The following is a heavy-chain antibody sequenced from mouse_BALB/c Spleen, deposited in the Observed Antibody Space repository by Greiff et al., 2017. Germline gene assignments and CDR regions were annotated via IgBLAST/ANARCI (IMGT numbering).Heavy chain of an antibody. V-gene: IGHV1S81*02. CDR3: TKSTMITDFDY. CDR1: GYTFTSYY. Sequence: VQLHQPGAELVKPGASVKLSCKASGYTFTSYYMYWVKQRPGQGLEWIGGINPSNGGTNFNEKFKSKATLTVDKSSSTAYMQLSSLTSEDSAVYYCTKSTMITDFDYWGQGTTLTVSS. D-gene: IGHD2-4*01. J-gene: IGHJ2*01. CDR2: INPSNGGT.